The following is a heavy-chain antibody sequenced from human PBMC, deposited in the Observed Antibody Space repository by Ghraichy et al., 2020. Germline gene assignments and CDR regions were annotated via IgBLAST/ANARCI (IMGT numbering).Heavy chain of an antibody. CDR3: AIGLRRSSSQGTTFDS. CDR2: IYHTGTT. V-gene: IGHV4-59*02. J-gene: IGHJ4*02. Sequence: SETLSLTCSVSGHSVRSYYWSWIRQPPGGGLEWIAFIYHTGTTNCNPSLKSRVSISLDTSKTQVSLNLTSVTAADTAVYYCAIGLRRSSSQGTTFDSWGQGTLATVSA. CDR1: GHSVRSYY. D-gene: IGHD6-6*01.